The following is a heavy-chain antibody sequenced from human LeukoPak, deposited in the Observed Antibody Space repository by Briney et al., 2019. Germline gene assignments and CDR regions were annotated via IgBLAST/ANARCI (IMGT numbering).Heavy chain of an antibody. CDR2: ISSSSTTI. J-gene: IGHJ4*02. D-gene: IGHD3-22*01. CDR1: GFTLSSYS. CDR3: ARDSYGNSGYYYVSDY. Sequence: GGSLRLSCAASGFTLSSYSLSWVRQAPRKGLEWVSYISSSSTTIYYADSVKGRFTISRDNAKNSLYLQMNSLRDEDTAVYYCARDSYGNSGYYYVSDYWGQGTLVTVSS. V-gene: IGHV3-48*02.